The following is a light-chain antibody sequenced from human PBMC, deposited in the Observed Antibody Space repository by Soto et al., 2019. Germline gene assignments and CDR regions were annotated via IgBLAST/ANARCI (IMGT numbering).Light chain of an antibody. CDR3: AAWDDSLNGVV. Sequence: QSVLTQPASASGTTGKRVTISCSGSISNIGGNTVNWYQQLPGTAPKLLMYTNNQRPSGVPDRFSGSKSGTSASLAISGLQSEDEADYYCAAWDDSLNGVVFGGGTKLTV. CDR2: TNN. J-gene: IGLJ2*01. V-gene: IGLV1-44*01. CDR1: ISNIGGNT.